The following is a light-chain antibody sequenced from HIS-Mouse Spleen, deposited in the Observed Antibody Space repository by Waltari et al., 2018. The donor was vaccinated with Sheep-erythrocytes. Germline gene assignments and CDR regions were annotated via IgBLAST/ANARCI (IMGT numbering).Light chain of an antibody. V-gene: IGLV2-11*01. CDR2: DVS. Sequence: QSALTQPRSVSGSPGQSVTISCTGTSSDVGGYNYVSWYQQHPGKAPKLMIYDVSKRPCGVPDRVSDSKSCNTASLTISGLQAEDEADYYCCSYAGSYNHVFATGTKVTVL. CDR1: SSDVGGYNY. CDR3: CSYAGSYNHV. J-gene: IGLJ1*01.